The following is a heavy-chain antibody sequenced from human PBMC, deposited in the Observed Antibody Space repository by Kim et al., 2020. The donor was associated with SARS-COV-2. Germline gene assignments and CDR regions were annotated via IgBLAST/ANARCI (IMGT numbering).Heavy chain of an antibody. CDR1: GFPFRRYW. Sequence: GGSLRLSCGVSGFPFRRYWMHWVRRAPGKGLVWVARTNEDGSVTNYADSVKGRFTISRDNAGNTLYLQMNSLTVEDTAIYYCARDRSGGVDYWGQGTLVT. CDR3: ARDRSGGVDY. CDR2: TNEDGSVT. D-gene: IGHD3-10*01. V-gene: IGHV3-74*01. J-gene: IGHJ4*02.